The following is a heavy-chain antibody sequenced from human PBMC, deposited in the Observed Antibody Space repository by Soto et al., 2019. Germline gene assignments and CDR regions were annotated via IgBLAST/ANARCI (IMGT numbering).Heavy chain of an antibody. CDR2: ISYDGSNK. Sequence: GGSLRLSCAASGFTFSSYGMHWVRQAPGKGLEWVAVISYDGSNKYYADSAKGRFTISRDNSKNTLYLQMNSLRAEDTAVYYCAEGSRWLQSHFDYWGQGTLVTVSS. J-gene: IGHJ4*02. CDR1: GFTFSSYG. D-gene: IGHD5-12*01. CDR3: AEGSRWLQSHFDY. V-gene: IGHV3-30*18.